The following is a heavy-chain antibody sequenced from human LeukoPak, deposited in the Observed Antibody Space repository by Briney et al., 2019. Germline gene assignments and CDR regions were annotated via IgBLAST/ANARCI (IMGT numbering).Heavy chain of an antibody. V-gene: IGHV3-23*01. CDR2: ISGSGGTT. Sequence: GGSLRLSCAASGFTFSSYAMSWVRQAPGKGLEWVSAISGSGGTTYYADSVKGRFTISRDNSKNTLYVQMNSLRAEDTAVYYCAKNYGSSWYVAFDYWGQGTLVTVSS. CDR1: GFTFSSYA. D-gene: IGHD6-13*01. J-gene: IGHJ4*02. CDR3: AKNYGSSWYVAFDY.